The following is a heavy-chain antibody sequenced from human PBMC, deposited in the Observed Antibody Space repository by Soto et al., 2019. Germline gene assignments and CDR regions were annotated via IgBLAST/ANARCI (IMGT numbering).Heavy chain of an antibody. Sequence: PSETLSLTCTVSGGSISSGGYYWSWIRQHPGKGLEWIGYIYYSGSTYYNPSLKSRVTISVDTSKNQFSLKLSSVTAADTAVYYCARVGDYDILTGYSLGAFDIWGQGTMVTVSS. D-gene: IGHD3-9*01. CDR3: ARVGDYDILTGYSLGAFDI. J-gene: IGHJ3*02. CDR1: GGSISSGGYY. CDR2: IYYSGST. V-gene: IGHV4-31*03.